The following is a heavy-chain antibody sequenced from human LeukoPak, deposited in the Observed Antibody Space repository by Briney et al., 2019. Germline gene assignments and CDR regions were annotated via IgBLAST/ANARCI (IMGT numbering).Heavy chain of an antibody. CDR3: ARGSAISSAAGAMDV. V-gene: IGHV4-39*07. CDR1: GGSISSSSYY. J-gene: IGHJ6*03. D-gene: IGHD6-13*01. CDR2: IYHSGST. Sequence: PSETLSLTCTVSGGSISSSSYYWGWIRQPPGKGLEWIGSIYHSGSTYFHPSLKSRVTISVDTSKNQFSLKLSSVTAADTAVYYCARGSAISSAAGAMDVWGKGTTVTVSS.